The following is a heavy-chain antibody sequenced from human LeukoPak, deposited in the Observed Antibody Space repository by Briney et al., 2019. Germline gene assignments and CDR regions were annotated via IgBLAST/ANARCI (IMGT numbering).Heavy chain of an antibody. V-gene: IGHV4-39*01. CDR3: ASGYDNSGYYYVPDY. CDR1: GGSISSSSYY. D-gene: IGHD3-22*01. J-gene: IGHJ4*02. CDR2: IYYSGST. Sequence: SETLSLICTVSGGSISSSSYYWGWIRQPPGKGLEWIGNIYYSGSTYHNPSLKRRVTIYVDTSKNQFSLKLSSVTAADTAVYYCASGYDNSGYYYVPDYWGQGTLVTVSS.